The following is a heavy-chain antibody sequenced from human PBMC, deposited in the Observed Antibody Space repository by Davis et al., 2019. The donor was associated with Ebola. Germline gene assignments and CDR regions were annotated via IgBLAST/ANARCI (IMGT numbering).Heavy chain of an antibody. CDR2: INPNSDGT. D-gene: IGHD2-8*02. CDR3: ARGIGLVVYYYYGMDV. CDR1: GYTFTGYY. Sequence: ASVKVSCKASGYTFTGYYMHWVRQAPGQGLEWMGRINPNSDGTNYAQKFQGRVTMTRDTSISTAYMELSRLRSDDTAVYYCARGIGLVVYYYYGMDVWGKGTTVTVSS. J-gene: IGHJ6*04. V-gene: IGHV1-2*06.